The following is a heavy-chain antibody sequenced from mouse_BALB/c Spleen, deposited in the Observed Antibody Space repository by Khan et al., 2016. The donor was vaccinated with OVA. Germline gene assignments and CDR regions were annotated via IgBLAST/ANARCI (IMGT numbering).Heavy chain of an antibody. CDR2: IDPANGNT. D-gene: IGHD1-1*01. J-gene: IGHJ2*01. Sequence: EVQLQESGAELVKPGASVKLSCTASGFNIKDTYMHWVKQRPEQGLEWIGRIDPANGNTKYDPKFQGKATITADTSSNTAYLQLSSLTSEGTAVYYCATYFFGSSRYFDYWGQGTTLTVSS. CDR3: ATYFFGSSRYFDY. V-gene: IGHV14-3*02. CDR1: GFNIKDTY.